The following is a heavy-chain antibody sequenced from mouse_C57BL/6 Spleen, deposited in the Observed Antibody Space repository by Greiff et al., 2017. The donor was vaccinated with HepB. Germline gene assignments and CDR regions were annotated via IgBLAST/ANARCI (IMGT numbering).Heavy chain of an antibody. CDR3: ARGSYDGSCDY. D-gene: IGHD1-1*01. CDR1: GYTFTSYW. J-gene: IGHJ2*01. Sequence: VQLQQSGAELVMPGASVKLSCKASGYTFTSYWMHWVKQRPGQGLEWIGEIDPSDSYTNYNQKFKGKSTLTVDKSSSTAYMQLSSLTSEDSAVYYCARGSYDGSCDYWGQGTTLTVSS. V-gene: IGHV1-69*01. CDR2: IDPSDSYT.